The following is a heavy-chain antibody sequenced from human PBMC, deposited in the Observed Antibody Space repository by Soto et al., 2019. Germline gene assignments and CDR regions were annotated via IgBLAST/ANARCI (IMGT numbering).Heavy chain of an antibody. CDR3: ARDMDDYGDYVAPAFDI. J-gene: IGHJ3*02. CDR1: GYTFTSYG. CDR2: ISAYNGNT. Sequence: ASVKVSCKASGYTFTSYGISWVRQAPGQGLEWMGWISAYNGNTNYAQKLQGRVTMTTDTSTSTAYMELRSLRSDDTAVYYCARDMDDYGDYVAPAFDIWGQGTMVTVSS. D-gene: IGHD4-17*01. V-gene: IGHV1-18*01.